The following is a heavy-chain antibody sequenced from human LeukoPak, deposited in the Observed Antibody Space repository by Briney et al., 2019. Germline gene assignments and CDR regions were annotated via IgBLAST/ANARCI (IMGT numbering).Heavy chain of an antibody. J-gene: IGHJ6*02. CDR3: AKFDGYSYYGMDV. V-gene: IGHV4-59*01. D-gene: IGHD5-24*01. Sequence: PSETLSLTCTVSGGSLNTYYWSWIRQPPGEGLQWIGYIYYDGSTNYNPFLESRVTISADTSKNQVSLKLSAVSAADSALYYCAKFDGYSYYGMDVWGQGTTVTVSS. CDR2: IYYDGST. CDR1: GGSLNTYY.